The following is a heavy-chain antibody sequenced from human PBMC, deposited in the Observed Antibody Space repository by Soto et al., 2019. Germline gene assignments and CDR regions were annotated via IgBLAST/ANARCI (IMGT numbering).Heavy chain of an antibody. CDR1: GGSISSYY. D-gene: IGHD3-10*01. Sequence: SETLSLTCTVSGGSISSYYWSWIRQPAGKGLEWIGRIYTSGSTNYDPSLKSRVTMSVDTSKNQFSLKLSSVTAADTAVYYCARAPRITMVRGVITSYYYYGMDVWGQGTTVTVSS. CDR2: IYTSGST. CDR3: ARAPRITMVRGVITSYYYYGMDV. J-gene: IGHJ6*02. V-gene: IGHV4-4*07.